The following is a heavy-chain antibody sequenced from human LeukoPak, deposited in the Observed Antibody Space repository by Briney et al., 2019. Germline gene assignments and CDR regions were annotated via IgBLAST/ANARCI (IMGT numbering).Heavy chain of an antibody. D-gene: IGHD3-22*01. J-gene: IGHJ4*02. CDR3: ARSYYYDTSNFYVFDY. CDR1: GYSISSGYS. V-gene: IGHV4-38-2*01. Sequence: SETLSLTCAVSGYSISSGYSWGWIRQPPGKGLEWIGSLYHSGGTYYNPSLKSRVDISADTSKNQFSLILTSVTASDTAIYYCARSYYYDTSNFYVFDYWGQGALVTVSS. CDR2: LYHSGGT.